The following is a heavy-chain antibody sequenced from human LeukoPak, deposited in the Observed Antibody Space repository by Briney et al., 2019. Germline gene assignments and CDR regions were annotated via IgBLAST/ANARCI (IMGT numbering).Heavy chain of an antibody. CDR1: GFTLDDNA. CDR3: AKGVRSGTYFNCFDP. D-gene: IGHD1-26*01. CDR2: ISGDGDNT. Sequence: GGSLRLSCVASGFTLDDNALHWVRQAPGKGLEWISLISGDGDNTDYADSVKGRFTISRDNSKNSLYLQMSSLRAEDTALYCCAKGVRSGTYFNCFDPWGQGTLVTVSS. J-gene: IGHJ5*02. V-gene: IGHV3-43*02.